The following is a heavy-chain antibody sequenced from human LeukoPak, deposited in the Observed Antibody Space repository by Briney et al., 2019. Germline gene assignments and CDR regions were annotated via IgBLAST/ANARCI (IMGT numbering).Heavy chain of an antibody. CDR1: GFTFSSYS. V-gene: IGHV3-23*01. D-gene: IGHD2-2*01. J-gene: IGHJ4*02. Sequence: PGGSLRLSCAASGFTFSSYSMNWVRQAPGKGLEWVSGILGGAGSTYYADSVKGRFTISRDNSKNTLYLQMNSLRAEDTAVYYCAHGSMYQLDYWGQGTLVTVSS. CDR2: ILGGAGST. CDR3: AHGSMYQLDY.